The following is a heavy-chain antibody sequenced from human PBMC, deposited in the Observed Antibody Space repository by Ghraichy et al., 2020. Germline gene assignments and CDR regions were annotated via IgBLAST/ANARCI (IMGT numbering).Heavy chain of an antibody. V-gene: IGHV3-48*01. D-gene: IGHD3/OR15-3a*01. Sequence: WGSLRLSCAASGFTFSSYSMNWVRQAPGKGLEWVSYISSSSSTIYYADSVKGRFTISRDNAKNSLYLQMNSLRAEDTAVYYWAREYDFPFSSWLLNPFDYWGQGTLVTVSS. CDR2: ISSSSSTI. CDR1: GFTFSSYS. J-gene: IGHJ4*02. CDR3: AREYDFPFSSWLLNPFDY.